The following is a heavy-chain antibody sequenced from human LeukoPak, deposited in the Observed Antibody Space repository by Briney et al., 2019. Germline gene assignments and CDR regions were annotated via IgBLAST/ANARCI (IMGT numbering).Heavy chain of an antibody. CDR1: GGSFSGYY. Sequence: NPSETLSLTCAVYGGSFSGYYWSWIRQPPGKGLEWIGEINHSGSTNYNPSLKSRVTISVDTSKNQFSLKLSSVTAADTAVYYCARGRGGYSYGSTVGLSKGMDVWGQGTTVTVSS. CDR2: INHSGST. D-gene: IGHD5-18*01. V-gene: IGHV4-34*01. J-gene: IGHJ6*02. CDR3: ARGRGGYSYGSTVGLSKGMDV.